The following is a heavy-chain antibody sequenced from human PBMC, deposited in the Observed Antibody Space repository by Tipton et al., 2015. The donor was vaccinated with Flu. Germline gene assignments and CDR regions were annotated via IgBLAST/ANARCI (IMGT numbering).Heavy chain of an antibody. CDR3: VRGSNAWYGTSAFDT. V-gene: IGHV3-7*03. J-gene: IGHJ3*02. D-gene: IGHD6-19*01. Sequence: GSLRLSCAAYGFTLSTYWMLWVRQAPGRGLEWVASIKQDGYEKHSVDSVKGRFTISRDNGKNSLYLQMNSLRVEDSAVYYCVRGSNAWYGTSAFDTWGQGTVVTVSS. CDR1: GFTLSTYW. CDR2: IKQDGYEK.